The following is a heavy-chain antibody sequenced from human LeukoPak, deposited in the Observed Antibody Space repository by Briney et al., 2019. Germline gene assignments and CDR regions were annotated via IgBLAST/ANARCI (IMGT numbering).Heavy chain of an antibody. CDR1: GGSISSGDYY. D-gene: IGHD3-22*01. CDR2: IYYSGST. Sequence: PSQTLSLTCTVSGGSISSGDYYWSWIRQPPGKGLEWIGYIYYSGSTYYNPSLKSRVTISVDTSKTQFSLKLSSVTAADTAVYYCAREGLAGSDSSGYYYDGFDYWGQGTLATVSS. CDR3: AREGLAGSDSSGYYYDGFDY. V-gene: IGHV4-30-4*01. J-gene: IGHJ4*02.